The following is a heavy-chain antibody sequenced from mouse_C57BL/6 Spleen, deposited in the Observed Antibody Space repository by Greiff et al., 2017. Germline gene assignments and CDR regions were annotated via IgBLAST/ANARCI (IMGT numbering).Heavy chain of an antibody. Sequence: VQLQQSGAELVRPGASVTLSCKASGYTFTDYEMHWVKQTPVHGLEWIGAIDPETGGTAYNQKFKGKAILTADKSSSTAYMELRSLTSEDSAVYYCTRRDLGAMDYWGQGTSVTVSS. CDR2: IDPETGGT. V-gene: IGHV1-15*01. D-gene: IGHD3-3*01. J-gene: IGHJ4*01. CDR3: TRRDLGAMDY. CDR1: GYTFTDYE.